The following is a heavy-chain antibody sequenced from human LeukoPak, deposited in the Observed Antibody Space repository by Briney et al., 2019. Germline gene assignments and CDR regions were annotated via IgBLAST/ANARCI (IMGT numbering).Heavy chain of an antibody. CDR3: ARNNGMDV. CDR1: GFALSSHW. J-gene: IGHJ6*02. V-gene: IGHV3-7*03. Sequence: GGSLRLSCAASGFALSSHWMTWVRQVPGRGPEWVANVNRDGRETYYLDSVKGRFTISKDNAKNSLYLQMNSLRAEDTALYHCARNNGMDVWGQGTTVIVSS. CDR2: VNRDGRET.